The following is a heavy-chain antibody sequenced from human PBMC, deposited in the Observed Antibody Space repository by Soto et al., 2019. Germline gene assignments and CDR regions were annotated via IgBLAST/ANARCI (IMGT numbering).Heavy chain of an antibody. CDR2: IYSGGST. CDR3: ARDLGYGSGSPRGAFDI. J-gene: IGHJ3*02. V-gene: IGHV3-53*04. CDR1: GFTVSSNY. Sequence: EVQLVESGGGLVQPGGSLRLSCAASGFTVSSNYMSWVRQAPGKGLEWVSVIYSGGSTYYADSVKGRFTISRHNSMNTLYLQMNSLRAEDTAVYYCARDLGYGSGSPRGAFDIWGQGTMVTVSS. D-gene: IGHD3-10*01.